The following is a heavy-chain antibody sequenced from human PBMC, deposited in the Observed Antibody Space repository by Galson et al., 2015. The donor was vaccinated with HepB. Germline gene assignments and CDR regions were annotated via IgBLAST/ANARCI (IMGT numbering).Heavy chain of an antibody. CDR3: AKEGSMFFYCCGMDV. CDR1: GFIFSNFG. Sequence: SLRLSCATSGFIFSNFGLHWVRQAPGKGLEWVALISHDGSDEYYADSVKGRFTISRDNSKNTLYLQLNSLRVDDTAVYYCAKEGSMFFYCCGMDVWGQGTTVTVSS. V-gene: IGHV3-30*18. J-gene: IGHJ6*02. D-gene: IGHD2-15*01. CDR2: ISHDGSDE.